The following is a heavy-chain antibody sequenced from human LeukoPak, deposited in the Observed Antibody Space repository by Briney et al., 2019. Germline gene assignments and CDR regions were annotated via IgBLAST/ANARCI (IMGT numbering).Heavy chain of an antibody. CDR3: AKDRSGGGFDY. V-gene: IGHV3-23*01. D-gene: IGHD1-26*01. Sequence: GGSLRLSCAASGFTFSSYAMNWVRQAPGKGLEWVSLSSGSGGSTYYADYVQGRFTISRDNSKNTLYLQMNSMRAEDTAVYYCAKDRSGGGFDYWGQGTLVTVSS. J-gene: IGHJ4*02. CDR2: SSGSGGST. CDR1: GFTFSSYA.